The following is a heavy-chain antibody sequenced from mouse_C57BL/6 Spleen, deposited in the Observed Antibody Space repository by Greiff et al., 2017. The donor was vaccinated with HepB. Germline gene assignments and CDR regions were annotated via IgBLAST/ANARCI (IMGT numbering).Heavy chain of an antibody. D-gene: IGHD2-4*01. CDR1: GFTFSDYY. CDR3: ARVEDYYYAMDY. V-gene: IGHV5-16*01. CDR2: INYDGSST. J-gene: IGHJ4*01. Sequence: EVKLVESEGGLVQPGSSMKLSCTASGFTFSDYYMAWVRQVPEKGLEWVANINYDGSSTYYLDSLKSRFIISRDNAKNILYLQMSSLKSEDTATYYCARVEDYYYAMDYWGQGTSVTVSS.